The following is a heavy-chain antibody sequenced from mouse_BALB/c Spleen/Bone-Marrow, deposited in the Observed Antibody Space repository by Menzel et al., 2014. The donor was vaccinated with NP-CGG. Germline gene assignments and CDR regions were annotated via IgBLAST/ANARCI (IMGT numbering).Heavy chain of an antibody. CDR1: GYTFTSYW. V-gene: IGHV1-7*01. CDR2: INPSTGYT. Sequence: QVQLKESGAALAEPGASVKMSCKASGYTFTSYWMHWVKQRPGQGLEWIGYINPSTGYTEYNQKFKDKATLTADKSSSTAYMQLSSLTSEDSAVYFCARGRFAYWGQGTMVTVSA. CDR3: ARGRFAY. J-gene: IGHJ3*01.